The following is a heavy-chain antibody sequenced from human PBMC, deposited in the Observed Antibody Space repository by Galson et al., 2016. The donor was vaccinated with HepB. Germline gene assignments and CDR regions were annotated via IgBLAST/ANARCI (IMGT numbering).Heavy chain of an antibody. D-gene: IGHD5-12*01. Sequence: SLRLSCAASGFTFSSTFSSYGMHWVRQAPGKGLEWVAAISYDGSKKYYADSVKGRFTISRDTSKNTLYLQRNSLRAEDTAVYYCAKRGPVDIVATLPAGYFDYWGQGTLVTVSS. V-gene: IGHV3-30*18. CDR2: ISYDGSKK. CDR1: GFTFSSTFSSYG. J-gene: IGHJ4*02. CDR3: AKRGPVDIVATLPAGYFDY.